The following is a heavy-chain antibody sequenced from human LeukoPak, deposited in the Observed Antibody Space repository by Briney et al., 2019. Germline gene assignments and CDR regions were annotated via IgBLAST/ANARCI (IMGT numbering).Heavy chain of an antibody. CDR2: MKGDGSEK. D-gene: IGHD3-16*01. CDR1: GFTFSSYS. Sequence: GGSLRLSCAVYGFTFSSYSMNWVRQAPGKGLEWVANMKGDGSEKHYVDSVKGRFTISRDNAKSSLYLQMNSLRAEDSAVYYCARPAYTAAYDLWGQGTMVTVSS. V-gene: IGHV3-7*01. CDR3: ARPAYTAAYDL. J-gene: IGHJ3*01.